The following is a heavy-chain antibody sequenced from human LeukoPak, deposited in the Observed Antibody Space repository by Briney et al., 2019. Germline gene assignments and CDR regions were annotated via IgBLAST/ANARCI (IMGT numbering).Heavy chain of an antibody. CDR2: IHYTGAT. J-gene: IGHJ2*01. CDR3: ARGVLGPYYFDL. Sequence: PLETLSLTCAVYGGTFRGYYWSWIRQPPGKGLEWIGEIHYTGATNYKPSLKSRVTISGDPSKNQVSLRVYSVTAADTAVYYCARGVLGPYYFDLWGRGTLVTVSS. V-gene: IGHV4-34*01. D-gene: IGHD7-27*01. CDR1: GGTFRGYY.